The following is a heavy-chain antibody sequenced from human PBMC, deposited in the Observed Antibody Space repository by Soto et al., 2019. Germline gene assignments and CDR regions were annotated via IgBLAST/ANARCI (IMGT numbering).Heavy chain of an antibody. CDR3: ASLQWDSSSWYGEYYFDY. J-gene: IGHJ4*02. D-gene: IGHD6-13*01. Sequence: PGGSLRLSCAVSGLTFSSYAMSWVRQAPGKGLEWVSAISGSGGSTYYADSVKGRFTISRDNSKNTLYLQMNSLRAEDTAVYYCASLQWDSSSWYGEYYFDYWGQGALVTVSS. CDR2: ISGSGGST. V-gene: IGHV3-23*01. CDR1: GLTFSSYA.